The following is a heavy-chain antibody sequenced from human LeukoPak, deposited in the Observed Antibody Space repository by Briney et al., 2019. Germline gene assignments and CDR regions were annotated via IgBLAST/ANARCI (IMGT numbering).Heavy chain of an antibody. V-gene: IGHV1-18*01. J-gene: IGHJ5*02. CDR2: ISAYNGNT. CDR3: ARRTTYYDILTGYYTDWFDP. CDR1: GYTFTSYG. D-gene: IGHD3-9*01. Sequence: EASVKVSCKASGYTFTSYGISWVRQAPGQGLEWMGWISAYNGNTNYAQKLQGRVTMTTDTSTSTAYMELRSLRSDDTAVYYCARRTTYYDILTGYYTDWFDPRGQGTLVTVSS.